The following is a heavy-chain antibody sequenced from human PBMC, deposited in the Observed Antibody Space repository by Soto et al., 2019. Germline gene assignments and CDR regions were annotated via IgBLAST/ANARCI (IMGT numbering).Heavy chain of an antibody. CDR3: AKALGELSPESFDY. D-gene: IGHD3-16*02. J-gene: IGHJ4*02. V-gene: IGHV3-30*18. Sequence: QVQLVESEGGVVQPGRSLRLSCAASGFTFSSYAMHWVGQAPGKGLEWVAIMSYDGNNQYYADSVKGRFTISRDNFKNTLHLQMNSLRAEDTAVYYCAKALGELSPESFDYWGQGILVTVSS. CDR1: GFTFSSYA. CDR2: MSYDGNNQ.